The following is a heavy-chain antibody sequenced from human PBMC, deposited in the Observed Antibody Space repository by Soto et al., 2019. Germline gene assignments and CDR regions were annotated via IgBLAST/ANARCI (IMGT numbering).Heavy chain of an antibody. Sequence: GGSPRLSCVASGINVNTYGIYWVRQAPGKGLQWVAQILYDGSKKHYADSVRGRFTTTRDNSKNTVYLQMDSLRVDDTAMYYCVRDLALMADYWGQGTLVTVSS. V-gene: IGHV3-30*03. D-gene: IGHD3-16*01. CDR1: GINVNTYG. CDR3: VRDLALMADY. CDR2: ILYDGSKK. J-gene: IGHJ4*02.